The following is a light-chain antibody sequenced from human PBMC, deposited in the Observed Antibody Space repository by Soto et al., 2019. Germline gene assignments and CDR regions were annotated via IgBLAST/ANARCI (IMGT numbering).Light chain of an antibody. Sequence: DIVMTQSPLSLPVTPGEPASISCRSSQSLLHSNGYNYLDWYLQKPGQSPQLLIYLGSNRSSGGPDRFSGSGSGTDLTLKISRVEAEDVGVYYRMQALQAHRTFGQGTKVDI. J-gene: IGKJ1*01. V-gene: IGKV2-28*01. CDR1: QSLLHSNGYNY. CDR3: MQALQAHRT. CDR2: LGS.